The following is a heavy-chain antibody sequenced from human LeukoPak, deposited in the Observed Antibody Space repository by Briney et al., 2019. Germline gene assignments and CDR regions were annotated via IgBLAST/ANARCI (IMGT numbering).Heavy chain of an antibody. CDR2: TSGSGAST. Sequence: PGGSLRLSCSASGFTFSSYAMTWVRQAPGKGLEWVSATSGSGASTYYADSVRGRFTISRDNSKNTLYLQMNSLRVEDTAVFYCAKGLGRRSSSWDMLNHCGQGTLVTASS. V-gene: IGHV3-23*01. CDR1: GFTFSSYA. CDR3: AKGLGRRSSSWDMLNH. D-gene: IGHD6-13*01. J-gene: IGHJ5*02.